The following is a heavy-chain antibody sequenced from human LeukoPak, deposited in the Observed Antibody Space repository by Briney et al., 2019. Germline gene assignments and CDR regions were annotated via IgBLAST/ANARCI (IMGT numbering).Heavy chain of an antibody. CDR3: ARANVTIFGVVIIPPYFDY. CDR1: GGSFSGYY. Sequence: SETLSLTCAVYGGSFSGYYWSWIRQPPGKGLEWIGEINHSGSTNYNPSLKSRVTISVDTSKNQFSLKLSSVTAADTAVYYCARANVTIFGVVIIPPYFDYWGQGTLVTVSS. CDR2: INHSGST. J-gene: IGHJ4*02. V-gene: IGHV4-34*01. D-gene: IGHD3-3*01.